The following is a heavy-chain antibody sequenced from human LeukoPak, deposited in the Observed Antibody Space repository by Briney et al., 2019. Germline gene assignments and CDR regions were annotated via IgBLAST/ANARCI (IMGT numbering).Heavy chain of an antibody. D-gene: IGHD5-18*01. J-gene: IGHJ4*02. CDR2: ISSSSSDI. CDR3: ARSRGGDTAMAHWGFDY. Sequence: GGSLRLSCAAPGFTFSSYSMNWVRQAPGKGLEWVSSISSSSSDIYYGDSVKGRFTISRDNAKNSLYLQMNSLRAEDTAVYYCARSRGGDTAMAHWGFDYWGQGTLVTVSS. V-gene: IGHV3-21*01. CDR1: GFTFSSYS.